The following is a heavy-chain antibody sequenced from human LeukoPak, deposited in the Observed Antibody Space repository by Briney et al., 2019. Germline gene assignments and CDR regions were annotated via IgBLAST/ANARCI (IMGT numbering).Heavy chain of an antibody. V-gene: IGHV5-51*01. CDR3: ARRRVYGDYGEGLHAFDI. CDR1: GYSFTSYW. J-gene: IGHJ3*02. Sequence: GESLQISCKGSGYSFTSYWIGWVRQMPGKGLEWMGIIYPGDSDTRYSPSFQGQVTISADKSISTAYLQWSSLKASDTAMYYCARRRVYGDYGEGLHAFDIWGQGTMVTVSS. CDR2: IYPGDSDT. D-gene: IGHD4-17*01.